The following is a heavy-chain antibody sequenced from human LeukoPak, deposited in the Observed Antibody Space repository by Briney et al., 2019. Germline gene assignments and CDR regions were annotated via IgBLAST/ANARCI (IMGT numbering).Heavy chain of an antibody. V-gene: IGHV4-39*01. CDR1: GGSISDSRYY. J-gene: IGHJ5*02. Sequence: SETLSLTCNVSGGSISDSRYYWGWIRQPPGKGLEGIGSIYDSGTTHCNPSLKSRVTISEDTSKNQFSLKLSSVTAADTGVYYCARQRLTGNQGRGWFDPWGQGTLVTVSS. CDR2: IYDSGTT. CDR3: ARQRLTGNQGRGWFDP. D-gene: IGHD7-27*01.